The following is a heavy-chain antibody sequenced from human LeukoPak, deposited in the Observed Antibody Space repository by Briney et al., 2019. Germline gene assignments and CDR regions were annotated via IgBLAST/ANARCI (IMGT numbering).Heavy chain of an antibody. CDR1: GFTVSSNY. V-gene: IGHV3-53*01. Sequence: GGSLRLSCAASGFTVSSNYMSWVRQAPGKGLEWVSVIYSGGSTYYADSVKGRFTISRDNSKNTLYLQMNSLRAEDTAVYYCAREVRRDILTGYGGVYWGQGTLVTVSS. J-gene: IGHJ4*02. CDR3: AREVRRDILTGYGGVY. D-gene: IGHD3-9*01. CDR2: IYSGGST.